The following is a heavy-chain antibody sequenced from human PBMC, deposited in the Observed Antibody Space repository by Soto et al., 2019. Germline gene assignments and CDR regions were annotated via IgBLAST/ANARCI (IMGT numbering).Heavy chain of an antibody. Sequence: PSETLSLTCAVYGWSFSGYYWSWIRQPPGKGLEWIGEINHSGSTNHNPSLKSRVTISIDTSRNQFSLTVTSVTAADTAVYFCARIVVGVTVDLWGQGSLVTVSS. CDR2: INHSGST. V-gene: IGHV4-34*01. CDR3: ARIVVGVTVDL. D-gene: IGHD1-26*01. J-gene: IGHJ4*02. CDR1: GWSFSGYY.